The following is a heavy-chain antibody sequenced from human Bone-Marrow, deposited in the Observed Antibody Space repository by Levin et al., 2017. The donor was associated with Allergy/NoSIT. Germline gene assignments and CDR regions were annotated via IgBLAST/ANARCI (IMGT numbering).Heavy chain of an antibody. Sequence: ESLKISCTVSGGSISSSSYYWGWIRQPPGKGLEWIGSIYYSGSTYYNPSLKSRVTISVDTSKNQFSLKLSSVTAADTAVYYCARVCISTSCYYYGMDVWGQGTTVTVSS. V-gene: IGHV4-39*07. CDR2: IYYSGST. J-gene: IGHJ6*02. CDR3: ARVCISTSCYYYGMDV. D-gene: IGHD2-2*01. CDR1: GGSISSSSYY.